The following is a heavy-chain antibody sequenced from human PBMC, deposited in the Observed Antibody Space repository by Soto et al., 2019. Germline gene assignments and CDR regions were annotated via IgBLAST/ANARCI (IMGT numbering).Heavy chain of an antibody. CDR1: VGSISIGGYY. V-gene: IGHV4-31*03. CDR3: ARRTDYDISVHSVGGMDV. CDR2: IYYSGST. D-gene: IGHD3-9*01. J-gene: IGHJ6*01. Sequence: SETLSVTCTFSVGSISIGGYYWSWIRQHPGKGLEWIGYIYYSGSTYYNPSLKSRVTISVDTSKNQFSLKLSSVTAADTAVYYCARRTDYDISVHSVGGMDVWGQGTPVTVSS.